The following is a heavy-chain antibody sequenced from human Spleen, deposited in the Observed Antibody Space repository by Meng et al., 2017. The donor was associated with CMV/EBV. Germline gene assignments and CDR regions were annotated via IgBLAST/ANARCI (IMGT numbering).Heavy chain of an antibody. Sequence: GESLKISCAGSGFTFKTSAMTWVRQAPGKGLEWVATISDSGVTTAYTDSVRGRFTISRDNSKFTMYLQMNSLGADDTAVYYCAKFFRLSDTSGTDPRAFDYWGQGTLVTVSS. CDR3: AKFFRLSDTSGTDPRAFDY. CDR2: ISDSGVTT. J-gene: IGHJ4*02. D-gene: IGHD3-22*01. V-gene: IGHV3-23*01. CDR1: GFTFKTSA.